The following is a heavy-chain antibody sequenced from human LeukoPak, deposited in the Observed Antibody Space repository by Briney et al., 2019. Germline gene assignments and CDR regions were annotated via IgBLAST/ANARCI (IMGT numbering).Heavy chain of an antibody. CDR3: ARDLFGYDSSGYGGDY. D-gene: IGHD3-22*01. CDR1: GYTFTSYG. Sequence: ASVKVSCKASGYTFTSYGISWVRQAPGQGLEWMGWISAYNGNTNYAQKLQDRVTMTTDTSTSTAYMALRSLRSDDTAVYYCARDLFGYDSSGYGGDYWGQGTLVTVSS. J-gene: IGHJ4*02. CDR2: ISAYNGNT. V-gene: IGHV1-18*01.